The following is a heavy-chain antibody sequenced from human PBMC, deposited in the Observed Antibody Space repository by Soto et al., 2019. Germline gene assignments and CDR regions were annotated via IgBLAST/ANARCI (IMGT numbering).Heavy chain of an antibody. V-gene: IGHV1-69*06. CDR2: IIPIFGTA. Sequence: QVQLVQSGAEVKKPGSSVKVSCKTSGGTFSTYYIVWVRQAPGEGLEWMGGIIPIFGTANYAQKFQDRVTITAEKSTNTAFMELSRLKSEDTAMYYCASSSGNNYGVGTNYYFDYWGQGTLVTVSS. CDR1: GGTFSTYY. J-gene: IGHJ4*02. CDR3: ASSSGNNYGVGTNYYFDY. D-gene: IGHD1-26*01.